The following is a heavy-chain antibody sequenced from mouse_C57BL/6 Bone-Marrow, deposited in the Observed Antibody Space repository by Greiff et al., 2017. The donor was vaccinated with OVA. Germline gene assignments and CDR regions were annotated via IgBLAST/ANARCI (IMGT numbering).Heavy chain of an antibody. Sequence: VQLQQSGPVLVKPGPSVKISCKASGFTFTDYYMHWVKQSPGKSLEWIGLVYPYNGGTSYNQKFKGKATLTVDTSSSTAYMELNSLTSEDSAVYYCARAAYHSKKGTDWYFDVWGTGTTVTVSS. CDR1: GFTFTDYY. CDR3: ARAAYHSKKGTDWYFDV. D-gene: IGHD2-5*01. V-gene: IGHV1-36*01. J-gene: IGHJ1*03. CDR2: VYPYNGGT.